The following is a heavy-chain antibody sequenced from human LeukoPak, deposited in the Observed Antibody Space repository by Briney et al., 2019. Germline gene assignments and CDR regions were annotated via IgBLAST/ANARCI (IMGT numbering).Heavy chain of an antibody. D-gene: IGHD3/OR15-3a*01. CDR1: GYTFTGYY. V-gene: IGHV1-2*06. CDR3: ARQRVGRYYYYGMDV. Sequence: GASVKVSCKASGYTFTGYYIHWVRQAPGQGLEWMGRINPNSGGTNYAQKFQGRVTMTRDTSISTAYMELSRLRSDDTAVYYCARQRVGRYYYYGMDVWGQGTTVTVSS. CDR2: INPNSGGT. J-gene: IGHJ6*02.